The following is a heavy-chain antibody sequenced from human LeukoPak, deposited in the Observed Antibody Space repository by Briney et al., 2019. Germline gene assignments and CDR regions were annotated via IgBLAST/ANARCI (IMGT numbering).Heavy chain of an antibody. CDR3: AKDGYSGYDHDAFDI. J-gene: IGHJ3*02. V-gene: IGHV3-30*02. D-gene: IGHD5-12*01. CDR1: GFTFSSYG. CDR2: IRYDGSNK. Sequence: GGSLRLSCAASGFTFSSYGMHWVRQAPGKGLEWVAFIRYDGSNKYYADSVKGRFAISRDNSKNTLYLQMNSLRAEDTAVYCCAKDGYSGYDHDAFDIWGQGTMVTVSS.